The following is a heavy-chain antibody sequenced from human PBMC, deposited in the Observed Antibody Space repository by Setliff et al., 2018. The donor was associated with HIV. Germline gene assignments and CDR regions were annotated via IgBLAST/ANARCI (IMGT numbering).Heavy chain of an antibody. Sequence: GGSLRLSCAASGFTFSNAWIGWVRQMPGKGLEWMGIIYPGDSETRYSPSFQGQVTISVDKSISTAYLQWSSLKASDTAMYYCVRDQIGDVQVAGTWGTWGQGTLVTVSS. J-gene: IGHJ5*02. CDR2: IYPGDSET. CDR3: VRDQIGDVQVAGTWGT. V-gene: IGHV5-51*01. D-gene: IGHD6-19*01. CDR1: GFTFSNAW.